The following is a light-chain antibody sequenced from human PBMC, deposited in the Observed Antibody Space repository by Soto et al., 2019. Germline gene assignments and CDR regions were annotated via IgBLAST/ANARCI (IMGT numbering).Light chain of an antibody. CDR3: QQRSNWPLS. CDR2: DAS. CDR1: QSVSSS. V-gene: IGKV3-11*01. J-gene: IGKJ4*01. Sequence: EIVLTQSPVTLSLSPGERATLSCRASQSVSSSLAWYQQKPGQAPRLLIYDASNRVTGIPARFSGSGSETDFNLTVSSLEPEDFAVYYCQQRSNWPLSFGGGTKVEIK.